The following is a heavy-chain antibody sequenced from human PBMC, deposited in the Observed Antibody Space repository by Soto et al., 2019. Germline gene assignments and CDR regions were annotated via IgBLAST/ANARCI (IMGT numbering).Heavy chain of an antibody. CDR3: ARGGTTWLHAFDF. V-gene: IGHV3-7*01. J-gene: IGHJ3*01. Sequence: GGSLRLSCAASGFTFGDYWINWVRQAPGEGLEWVANINQDGSEKNYVDSVKGRFTISRDNPKNSLYLQMYSLRAEDTAVYYCARGGTTWLHAFDFWGQGTMVTVSS. D-gene: IGHD1-1*01. CDR1: GFTFGDYW. CDR2: INQDGSEK.